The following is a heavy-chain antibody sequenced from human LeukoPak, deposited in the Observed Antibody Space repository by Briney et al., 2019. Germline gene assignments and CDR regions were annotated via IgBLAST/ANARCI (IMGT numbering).Heavy chain of an antibody. Sequence: GGSLRLSCAASGFTFSSYWMSWVRQAPGKGLEWVANIKEDGSQKYYVDSVKGRFTISRDNAKNSLYLQMNSLRAEDAAVYYCASTGSGSYLTDYWGQGTLVTVSS. J-gene: IGHJ4*02. CDR1: GFTFSSYW. D-gene: IGHD3-10*01. CDR3: ASTGSGSYLTDY. CDR2: IKEDGSQK. V-gene: IGHV3-7*01.